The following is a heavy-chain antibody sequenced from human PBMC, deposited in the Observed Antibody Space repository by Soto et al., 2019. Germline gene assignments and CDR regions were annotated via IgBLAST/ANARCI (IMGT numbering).Heavy chain of an antibody. CDR3: STDIGIYGLDI. Sequence: EVQLVESGGGFVQPGGSLRLSCVASRFSFTNAWMSWGRQAPGKGPEWVGRIKSKTDGGTADYAAPVKGRFTISRDDSQNTLYLHMDSLKTEATALYHCSTDIGIYGLDIWGQGTTVTVSS. J-gene: IGHJ6*02. D-gene: IGHD1-26*01. CDR1: RFSFTNAW. V-gene: IGHV3-15*01. CDR2: IKSKTDGGTA.